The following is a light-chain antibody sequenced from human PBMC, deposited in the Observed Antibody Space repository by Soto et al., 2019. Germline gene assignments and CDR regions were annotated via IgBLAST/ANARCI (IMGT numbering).Light chain of an antibody. CDR2: DAS. J-gene: IGKJ2*01. CDR3: KQRSNWPPYT. Sequence: EIVLTQSPATLSLSPGERATLSCRASQSVSSYLAWYQQKPGQAPRLLIYDASNRATGIPARFSGSGSGTAFTLTIISLEPEDFAVYYCKQRSNWPPYTFGQGTKLEIK. CDR1: QSVSSY. V-gene: IGKV3-11*01.